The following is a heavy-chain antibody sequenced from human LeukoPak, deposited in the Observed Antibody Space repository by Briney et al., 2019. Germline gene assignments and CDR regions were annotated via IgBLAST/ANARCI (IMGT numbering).Heavy chain of an antibody. D-gene: IGHD2-21*02. J-gene: IGHJ4*02. CDR2: ISGSGAEV. Sequence: GGSLRLSCAASGFSFSNYAMTWVRQAPGKGLEWVSSISGSGAEVYYAESVKGRFTISRDNSKSTLYLRMKSLRAEDTAIYYCAKEWVVVPGALNYFDAWGQGTQVSVST. CDR1: GFSFSNYA. CDR3: AKEWVVVPGALNYFDA. V-gene: IGHV3-23*01.